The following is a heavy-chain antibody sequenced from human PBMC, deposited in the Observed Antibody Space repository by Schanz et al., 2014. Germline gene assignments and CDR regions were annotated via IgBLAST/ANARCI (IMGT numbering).Heavy chain of an antibody. CDR3: VSQTGSPNY. Sequence: EVQLVESGGGLVQPGGSLRLSCVASGFTFSNYWMTWVRQIPGKGLEWVSSISSRSSHIYYADSVKGRFTISRDNSKNTLYLQMNSLRAEDTAVYSCVSQTGSPNYWGQGTLVTVSS. D-gene: IGHD6-13*01. CDR2: ISSRSSHI. J-gene: IGHJ4*02. V-gene: IGHV3-21*01. CDR1: GFTFSNYW.